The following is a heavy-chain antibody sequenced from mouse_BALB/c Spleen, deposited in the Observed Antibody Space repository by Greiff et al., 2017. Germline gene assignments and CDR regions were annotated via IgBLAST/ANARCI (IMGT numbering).Heavy chain of an antibody. CDR3: ARDYYGSSWYFDV. V-gene: IGHV5-15*02. J-gene: IGHJ1*01. CDR1: GFTFSDYG. CDR2: ISNLAYSI. Sequence: EVKLVESGGGLVQPGGSRKLSCAASGFTFSDYGMAWVRQAPGKGPEWVAFISNLAYSIYYADTVTGRFTISRENAKNTLYLEMSSLRSEDTAMYYCARDYYGSSWYFDVWGAGTTVTVSS. D-gene: IGHD1-1*01.